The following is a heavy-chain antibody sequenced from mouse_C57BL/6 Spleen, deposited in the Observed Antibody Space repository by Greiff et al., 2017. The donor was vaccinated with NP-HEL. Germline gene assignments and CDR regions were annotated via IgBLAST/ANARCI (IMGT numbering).Heavy chain of an antibody. CDR3: ARDSSRAWCAY. J-gene: IGHJ3*01. V-gene: IGHV1-52*01. Sequence: QVQLQQPGAELVRPGSSVKLSCKASGYTFTSYWMHWVKQRPIQGLEWIGNIDPSDSETHYNQKFKDKATLTVDKSSSTAYMQLSSLTSEDSAVYYCARDSSRAWCAYWGQGTLVTVSA. D-gene: IGHD3-2*02. CDR2: IDPSDSET. CDR1: GYTFTSYW.